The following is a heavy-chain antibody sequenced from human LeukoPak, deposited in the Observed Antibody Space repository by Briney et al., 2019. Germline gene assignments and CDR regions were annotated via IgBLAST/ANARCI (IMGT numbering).Heavy chain of an antibody. J-gene: IGHJ4*02. D-gene: IGHD6-13*01. Sequence: GESLKISYKGSGYSFTSYWIGWVRQMPGKGLEWMGIIYPGDSDTRYSPSFQGQVTISADKSISTAYLQWSSLKASDTAMYCCASKEYGAAAVHFDYLGQGTLVTVSS. CDR1: GYSFTSYW. CDR2: IYPGDSDT. CDR3: ASKEYGAAAVHFDY. V-gene: IGHV5-51*01.